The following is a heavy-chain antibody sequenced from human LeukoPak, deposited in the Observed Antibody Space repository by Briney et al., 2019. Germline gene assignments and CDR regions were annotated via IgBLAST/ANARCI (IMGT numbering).Heavy chain of an antibody. J-gene: IGHJ4*02. D-gene: IGHD3-10*01. CDR2: IYHSGST. CDR3: ASSSMVRGVNPFDY. CDR1: GGSISSGGYS. Sequence: SQTLSLTCAVSGGSISSGGYSWSWIRQPPGKGLEWIAYIYHSGSTYYNPSLKSRVTISVDRSKNQFSLKLSSVTAAGTAVYYCASSSMVRGVNPFDYWGQGTLVTVSS. V-gene: IGHV4-30-2*01.